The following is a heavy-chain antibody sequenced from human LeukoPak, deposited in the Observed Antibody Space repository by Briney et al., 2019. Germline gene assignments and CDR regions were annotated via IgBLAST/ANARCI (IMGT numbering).Heavy chain of an antibody. D-gene: IGHD3-3*01. J-gene: IGHJ6*03. Sequence: PSETLSLTCAVYGGTFSGYYWSWIRQPPGKGLEWIGYIYYSGSTYYNPSLKSRVTISVDTSKNQFSLKLSSVTAADTAVYYCARARRDSDYYYYMDVWGKGTTVTVSS. CDR1: GGTFSGYY. CDR2: IYYSGST. CDR3: ARARRDSDYYYYMDV. V-gene: IGHV4-59*01.